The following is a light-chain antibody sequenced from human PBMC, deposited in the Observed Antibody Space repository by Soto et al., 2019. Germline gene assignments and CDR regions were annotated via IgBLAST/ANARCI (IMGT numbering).Light chain of an antibody. V-gene: IGKV3-15*01. Sequence: EILMTQSPGTLSVSPGERATLSCRASQSVSSNLAWYQQKPGQAPRLLIYGASTRATGIPARFSGSGSGTEFTLTISSLQSEDFAVYYCQQYNNWPRVFGQGTNLEIK. CDR1: QSVSSN. J-gene: IGKJ2*01. CDR3: QQYNNWPRV. CDR2: GAS.